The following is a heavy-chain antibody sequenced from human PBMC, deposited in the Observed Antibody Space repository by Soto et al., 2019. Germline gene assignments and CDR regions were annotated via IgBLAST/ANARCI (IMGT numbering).Heavy chain of an antibody. J-gene: IGHJ4*02. CDR3: AREWRGGDCSSYSFDY. CDR2: IWYDGSNK. D-gene: IGHD2-21*02. CDR1: GFTFSSYG. V-gene: IGHV3-33*01. Sequence: QVQLVESGGGVVQPGRSLRLSCAASGFTFSSYGMHWVRQAPGKGLEWVAVIWYDGSNKYYADSVKGRFTISRDNSKNTLYLQMNSLRAEDTAVYYCAREWRGGDCSSYSFDYWGQGTPVTVSS.